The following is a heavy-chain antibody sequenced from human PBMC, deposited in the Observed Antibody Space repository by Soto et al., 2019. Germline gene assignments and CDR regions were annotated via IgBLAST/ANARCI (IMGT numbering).Heavy chain of an antibody. CDR3: ARDLPFYDFWSGYISGMDV. J-gene: IGHJ6*02. V-gene: IGHV1-18*04. D-gene: IGHD3-3*01. Sequence: QVQLVQSGAEVKKPGASVKVSCKASGYTFTSYGISWVRQAPGQGLEWMGWISAYNGNTNYAQKLQGRVNMTTDTSTSTAYMELRSLRSDDTAVYYCARDLPFYDFWSGYISGMDVWGQGTTVTVSS. CDR1: GYTFTSYG. CDR2: ISAYNGNT.